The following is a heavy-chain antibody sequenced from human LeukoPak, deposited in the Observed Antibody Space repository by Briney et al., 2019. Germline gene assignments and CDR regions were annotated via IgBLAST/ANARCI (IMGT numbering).Heavy chain of an antibody. CDR3: AKSRNYYDSSGFYDFDS. J-gene: IGHJ4*02. D-gene: IGHD3-22*01. V-gene: IGHV4-59*01. CDR1: GGSISSYY. CDR2: IYYSGST. Sequence: SETLSLTCTVSGGSISSYYWSWIRQPPGKGLEWIGYIYYSGSTNYNPSLKSRVTISVDTSKNQFSLKLSSVTAADTAVYYCAKSRNYYDSSGFYDFDSWGQGTLVTVSS.